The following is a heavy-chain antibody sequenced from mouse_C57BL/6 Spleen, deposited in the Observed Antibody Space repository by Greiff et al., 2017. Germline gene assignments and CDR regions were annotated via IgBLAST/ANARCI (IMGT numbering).Heavy chain of an antibody. D-gene: IGHD4-1*01. J-gene: IGHJ4*01. CDR1: GYTFTSYW. V-gene: IGHV1-69*01. CDR3: ARWTGSSMDY. CDR2: IDPSDSYT. Sequence: QVHVKQPGAELVMPGASVKLSCKASGYTFTSYWMHWVKQRPGQGLEWIGEIDPSDSYTNYNQKFKGKSTLTVDKSSSTAYMQLSSLTSEDSAVYYCARWTGSSMDYWGQGTSVTVSS.